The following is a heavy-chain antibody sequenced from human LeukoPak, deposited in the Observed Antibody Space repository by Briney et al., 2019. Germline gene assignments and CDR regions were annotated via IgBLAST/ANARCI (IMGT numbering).Heavy chain of an antibody. CDR1: GGSFRGYY. J-gene: IGHJ4*02. V-gene: IGHV4-34*01. CDR3: ARSSGWYLLVYFDY. CDR2: INHSGST. D-gene: IGHD6-19*01. Sequence: SEALSLTCVVCGGSFRGYYWRWIGQPPGKGLAWIGEINHSGSTNYNQSLKSRVTISVDTSKNQFSLKLSSVAAADTAVYYCARSSGWYLLVYFDYWGQGTLVTVSS.